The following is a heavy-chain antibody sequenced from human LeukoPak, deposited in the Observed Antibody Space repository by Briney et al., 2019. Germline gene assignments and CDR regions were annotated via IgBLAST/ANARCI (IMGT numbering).Heavy chain of an antibody. CDR1: GFTFSSYS. Sequence: PGGSLRLSCAASGFTFSSYSMNWVRQAPGKGLEWVSSISSSSSYIYYADSVKGRFTISRDNAKNSLYLQMNILRAEDTAVYYCARAGHSWLHDAFDIWGQGTMVTVSS. V-gene: IGHV3-21*01. D-gene: IGHD5-24*01. J-gene: IGHJ3*02. CDR3: ARAGHSWLHDAFDI. CDR2: ISSSSSYI.